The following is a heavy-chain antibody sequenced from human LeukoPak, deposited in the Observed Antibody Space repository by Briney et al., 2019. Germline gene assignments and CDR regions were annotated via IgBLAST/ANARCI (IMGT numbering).Heavy chain of an antibody. D-gene: IGHD5-18*01. CDR2: IYTSGST. V-gene: IGHV4-4*07. CDR3: ARGVDTAMVDY. CDR1: GGSISSYY. Sequence: SETLSLTCTVSGGSISSYYWSWIRQPAGKGREWFGRIYTSGSTNYNPSLKSRVTMSVDTSKNQFSLKLSSVTAADTAVYYCARGVDTAMVDYWGQGTLVTVSS. J-gene: IGHJ4*02.